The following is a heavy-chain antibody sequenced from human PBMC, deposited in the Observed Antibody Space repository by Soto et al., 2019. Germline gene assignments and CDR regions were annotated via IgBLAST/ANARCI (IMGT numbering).Heavy chain of an antibody. J-gene: IGHJ6*02. V-gene: IGHV4-4*02. Sequence: QVQLQESGPGLVKPSGTLSLTCAVSSGSISSGHWWNWVRQPPGKGLEWIGEIFQSGSTHYNPSHXRGVPVSADKSMKQSSLKLTSVTAADTAVYYCAPNSYYRLGVWGQGTTVTVSS. CDR3: APNSYYRLGV. CDR1: SGSISSGHW. CDR2: IFQSGST.